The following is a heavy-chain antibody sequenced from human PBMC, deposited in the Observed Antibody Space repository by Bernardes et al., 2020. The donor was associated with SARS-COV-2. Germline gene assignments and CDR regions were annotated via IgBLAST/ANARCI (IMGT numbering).Heavy chain of an antibody. CDR3: ARTSRVYYDVWSGYSLSYGVDV. Sequence: SETLSLTCAVSGGSIRSNNWWSWVRPPPGKWLEWIGDISHSGSTNYNPSLKSRVTISVDKSKNQFSLTLSSVTAADPAVYYCARTSRVYYDVWSGYSLSYGVDVWGKGTTVT. D-gene: IGHD3-3*01. V-gene: IGHV4-4*02. CDR2: ISHSGST. CDR1: GGSIRSNNW. J-gene: IGHJ6*04.